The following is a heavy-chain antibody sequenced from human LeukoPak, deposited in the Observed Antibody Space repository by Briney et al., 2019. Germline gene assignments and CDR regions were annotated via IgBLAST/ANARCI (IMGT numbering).Heavy chain of an antibody. CDR1: GFTFSSYA. J-gene: IGHJ4*02. V-gene: IGHV3-23*01. D-gene: IGHD3-3*01. CDR3: AKSAYYDFWSGKSPWDY. Sequence: QTGGSLRLSCAASGFTFSSYAMSWVRQAPGKGLEWVSAISGSGGSTYYAAPVKGRFTISRDNSKNTLYLQMNSLRAEDTAVYYCAKSAYYDFWSGKSPWDYWGQGTLVTVSS. CDR2: ISGSGGST.